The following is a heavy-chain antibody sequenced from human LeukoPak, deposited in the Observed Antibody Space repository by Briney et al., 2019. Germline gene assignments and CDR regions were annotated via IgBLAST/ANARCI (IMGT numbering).Heavy chain of an antibody. D-gene: IGHD3-10*01. CDR1: GGSISSYY. CDR2: IYYSGRT. V-gene: IGHV4-59*01. Sequence: SETLSLTCTVSGGSISSYYGGWVRHPPGRGLEWVGYIYYSGRTSYNPSLTRRVNISLDTSKNQFSLKLSSVTAADTAVYYCARVSISMVRGVIIRYDWFDPWGQGTLVTVSS. J-gene: IGHJ5*02. CDR3: ARVSISMVRGVIIRYDWFDP.